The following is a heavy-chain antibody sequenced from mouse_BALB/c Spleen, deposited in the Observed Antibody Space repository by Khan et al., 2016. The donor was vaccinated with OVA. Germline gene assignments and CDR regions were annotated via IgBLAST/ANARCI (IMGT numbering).Heavy chain of an antibody. CDR3: ARRTAGYTMDY. Sequence: QIQLVQSGAELALPGASVRMSCTASGYTFTSNTMHWVKLRPGQGLEWIGFINLRSGYTNYNQNFKDKATLTVDKSSSTAYMQLSSLTTEDSAVYYCARRTAGYTMDYWGQGTSVTVSS. V-gene: IGHV1-4*01. CDR1: GYTFTSNT. CDR2: INLRSGYT. J-gene: IGHJ4*01.